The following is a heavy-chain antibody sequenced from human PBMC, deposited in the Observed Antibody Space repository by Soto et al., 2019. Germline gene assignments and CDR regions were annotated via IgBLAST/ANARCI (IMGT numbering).Heavy chain of an antibody. D-gene: IGHD6-13*01. Sequence: QVQLQESGPGLVKPSETLSLTCTVSGGSISSYYWSWIRQPPGKGLEWIGYIYYSGSTNYNPSLKSRVTISVDTSKNQFSLTLSSVTAADTAVYYCARALTAAGTLWFDPWGQGTLVTVSS. CDR2: IYYSGST. CDR3: ARALTAAGTLWFDP. V-gene: IGHV4-59*01. CDR1: GGSISSYY. J-gene: IGHJ5*02.